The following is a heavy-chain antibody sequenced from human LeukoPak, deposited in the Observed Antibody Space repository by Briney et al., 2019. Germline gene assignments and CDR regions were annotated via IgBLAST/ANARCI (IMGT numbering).Heavy chain of an antibody. D-gene: IGHD1-7*01. J-gene: IGHJ6*02. CDR2: TVSEIDGGTT. V-gene: IGHV3-15*04. CDR3: TTDGVWNYARKDV. Sequence: PGGSLRLSCAASGFTFNYAWMSWVRQVPGKGLEWVGQTVSEIDGGTTDYAAPVKGRFTISRDDSKSTLYLQMNSLKIEDTAVYYCTTDGVWNYARKDVWGQGATVIVSS. CDR1: GFTFNYAW.